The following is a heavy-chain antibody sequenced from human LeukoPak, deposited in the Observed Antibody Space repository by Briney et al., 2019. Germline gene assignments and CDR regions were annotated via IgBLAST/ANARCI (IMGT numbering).Heavy chain of an antibody. CDR2: ISSSGTTI. V-gene: IGHV3-48*03. D-gene: IGHD3-10*01. Sequence: GGSLRLSCVASAFTFSNYEMNWVRQAPGKGLEWDSYISSSGTTIYYADSVKGRVTISRDNAKNSLYLQMNSLRADDTAVYYCARDRGFGKSLYYYYGMDVWGQGTTVTVSS. J-gene: IGHJ6*02. CDR1: AFTFSNYE. CDR3: ARDRGFGKSLYYYYGMDV.